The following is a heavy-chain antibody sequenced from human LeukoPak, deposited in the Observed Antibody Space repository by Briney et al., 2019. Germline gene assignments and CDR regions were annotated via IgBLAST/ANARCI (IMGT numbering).Heavy chain of an antibody. CDR3: AGVRFLEWWQFDC. CDR1: GGSISSGGYY. Sequence: PSETLSLTCTVSGGSISSGGYYWSWIRQHPGKGLEWIGYIYYSGSTYYNPSLKSRVTISVDTSKNQFSLKLSSVTAADTAVYYCAGVRFLEWWQFDCWGQGTLVTVSS. CDR2: IYYSGST. D-gene: IGHD3-3*01. V-gene: IGHV4-31*03. J-gene: IGHJ4*02.